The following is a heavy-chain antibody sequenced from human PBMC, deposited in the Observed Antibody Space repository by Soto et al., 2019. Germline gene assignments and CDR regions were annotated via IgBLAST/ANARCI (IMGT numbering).Heavy chain of an antibody. CDR3: TREAPRDFWSGWIDY. J-gene: IGHJ4*02. Sequence: GGSLRLSCTASGFTFGDYAMSWFRQAPGKGLEWVGFIRSKAYGGTTEYAASVKGRFTISRDDSKSIAYLQMNSLKTEDTAVYYCTREAPRDFWSGWIDYWGQGTLVTVSS. D-gene: IGHD3-3*01. CDR2: IRSKAYGGTT. V-gene: IGHV3-49*03. CDR1: GFTFGDYA.